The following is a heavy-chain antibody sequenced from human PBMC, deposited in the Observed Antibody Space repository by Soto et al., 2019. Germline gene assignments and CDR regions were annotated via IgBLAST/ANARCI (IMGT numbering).Heavy chain of an antibody. D-gene: IGHD1-26*01. V-gene: IGHV3-23*01. CDR1: GFTFSSYA. J-gene: IGHJ4*02. CDR2: ISGSGGST. CDR3: ATFHSGSYHGEAYFDY. Sequence: GGSLRLSCAASGFTFSSYAMSWVRQAPGKGLEWVSAISGSGGSTYYADSVKGRFTISRDNSKNTLYLQMNSLRAEDTAVYYCATFHSGSYHGEAYFDYWGQGTLVTVSS.